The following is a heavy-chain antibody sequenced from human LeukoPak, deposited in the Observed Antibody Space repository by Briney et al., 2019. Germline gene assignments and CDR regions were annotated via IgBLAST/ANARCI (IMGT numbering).Heavy chain of an antibody. J-gene: IGHJ3*02. CDR1: GGTFISYA. Sequence: SVNVSCKASGGTFISYAISWVRQAPGQGLEWMGGIVPIFGTANYAQKFQGRVTITTDESTSTAYMELSSLRSEDTAVYYCARDRLYSYGPDAFDIWGQGTMVTVSS. CDR3: ARDRLYSYGPDAFDI. CDR2: IVPIFGTA. V-gene: IGHV1-69*05. D-gene: IGHD5-18*01.